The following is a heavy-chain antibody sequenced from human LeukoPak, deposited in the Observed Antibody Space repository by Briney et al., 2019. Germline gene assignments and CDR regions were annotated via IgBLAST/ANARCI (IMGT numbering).Heavy chain of an antibody. J-gene: IGHJ6*02. Sequence: PGRSLRLSCAASGFTFSSYAMHWIRQAPGKGLQWVASIKQDGSDSYHVDSVKGRFTISRDNAKNSLFLQMNNLRADDTAVYYCAKNIAALGRVDYQYYAMDEWGQGTTVTVSS. CDR2: IKQDGSDS. D-gene: IGHD6-25*01. V-gene: IGHV3-7*01. CDR1: GFTFSSYA. CDR3: AKNIAALGRVDYQYYAMDE.